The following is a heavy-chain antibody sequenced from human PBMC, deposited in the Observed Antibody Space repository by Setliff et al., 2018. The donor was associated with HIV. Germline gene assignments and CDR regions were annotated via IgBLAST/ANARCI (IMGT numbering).Heavy chain of an antibody. CDR3: ARDLSHRTTGYYYGMDV. CDR1: GGSFSDYY. J-gene: IGHJ6*02. CDR2: INHSGST. V-gene: IGHV4-34*01. D-gene: IGHD1-7*01. Sequence: KPSETLSLTCAVYGGSFSDYYWSWIRQPPGKGLEWIGEINHSGSTEYNSSLKSRVTISVDTSKKQFSLNLTSLTAADTAVYYCARDLSHRTTGYYYGMDVWGQGTTVTVS.